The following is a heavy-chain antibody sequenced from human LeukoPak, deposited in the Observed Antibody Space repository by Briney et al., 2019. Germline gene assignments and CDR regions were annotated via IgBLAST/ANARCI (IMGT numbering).Heavy chain of an antibody. V-gene: IGHV3-21*04. J-gene: IGHJ4*02. Sequence: GGSLRLSCAASGFTFSRYNMNWVRQAPGQGLEWVACISKSRNYIYYADSVKGRFTISRDDAKSSLYLQMDSLRVEDTALYYCANDPYSSSWYGGLDSWGQGTLVSVSS. D-gene: IGHD6-13*01. CDR3: ANDPYSSSWYGGLDS. CDR1: GFTFSRYN. CDR2: ISKSRNYI.